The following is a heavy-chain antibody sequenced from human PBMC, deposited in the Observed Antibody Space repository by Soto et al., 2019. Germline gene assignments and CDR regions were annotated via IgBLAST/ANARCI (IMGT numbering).Heavy chain of an antibody. D-gene: IGHD3-10*01. CDR1: GGSISSGGYY. V-gene: IGHV4-31*03. Sequence: QVQLQESGPGLVKPSQTLSLTCTVSGGSISSGGYYWSWIRQHPGKGLEWIGYIYYSGSTYYNPSLKSRVTVSVDTSRNQFSLKLSSVTAADTAVYYCAAQGVGGSGSYGESYWGQGTLVTVSS. CDR3: AAQGVGGSGSYGESY. J-gene: IGHJ4*02. CDR2: IYYSGST.